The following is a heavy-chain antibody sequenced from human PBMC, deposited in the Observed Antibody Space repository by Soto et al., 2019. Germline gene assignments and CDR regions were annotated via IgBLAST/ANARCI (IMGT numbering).Heavy chain of an antibody. J-gene: IGHJ4*02. Sequence: EVQLVESGGGLVQPGGSLRLSCAASGFTFSSYSMSWVRQAPGKGLEWVSYISSTSNTIYYAASVKDRFTISRDNAKNSLYLHMNSLSAEDTAVYYCARDRGCSGGICYRDLGYWGQGTLVTVSS. V-gene: IGHV3-48*01. CDR1: GFTFSSYS. D-gene: IGHD2-15*01. CDR3: ARDRGCSGGICYRDLGY. CDR2: ISSTSNTI.